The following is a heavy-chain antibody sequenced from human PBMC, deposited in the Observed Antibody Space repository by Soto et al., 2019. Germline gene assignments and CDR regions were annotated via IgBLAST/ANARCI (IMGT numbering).Heavy chain of an antibody. Sequence: ASVKVSCKASGYTFTGYYMHWVRQAPGQGLEWMGWINPNSGGTNYAQKFQGWVTMTRDTSISTAYMELSRLRSDDTAVYYCARSAYSYGQYYFDSWGQGTLVTVSS. CDR3: ARSAYSYGQYYFDS. CDR1: GYTFTGYY. J-gene: IGHJ4*02. D-gene: IGHD5-18*01. CDR2: INPNSGGT. V-gene: IGHV1-2*04.